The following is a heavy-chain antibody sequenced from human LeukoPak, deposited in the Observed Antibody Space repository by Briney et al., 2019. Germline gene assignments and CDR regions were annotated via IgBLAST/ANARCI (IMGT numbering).Heavy chain of an antibody. CDR2: ISWNSGSI. CDR1: GFTFDDYA. CDR3: AKDIGYSGYEFDY. Sequence: PGGSLRLSCAASGFTFDDYAMHWVRQAPGKGLEWVSGISWNSGSIGYADSVKGRFTISRDNAKNSLYLQMNSLRAEDTALYYCAKDIGYSGYEFDYWGQGTLVTVSS. D-gene: IGHD5-12*01. V-gene: IGHV3-9*01. J-gene: IGHJ4*02.